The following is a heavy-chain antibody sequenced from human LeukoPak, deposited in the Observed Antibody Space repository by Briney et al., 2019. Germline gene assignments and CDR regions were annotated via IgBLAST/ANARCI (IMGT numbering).Heavy chain of an antibody. CDR1: GFTFSSYA. V-gene: IGHV3-64*01. CDR3: AREVAGTFGY. J-gene: IGHJ4*02. CDR2: ISSNGGST. D-gene: IGHD6-19*01. Sequence: PGGSLRLSCAASGFTFSSYAMHWVRQAPGKGLEYVSAISSNGGSTYYANSVKGRFTISRDNSKNTLYLQMGSLRAEDMAVYYCAREVAGTFGYWGQGTLVTVSS.